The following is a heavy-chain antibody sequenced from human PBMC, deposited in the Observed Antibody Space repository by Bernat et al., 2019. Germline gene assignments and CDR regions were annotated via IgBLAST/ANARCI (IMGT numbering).Heavy chain of an antibody. J-gene: IGHJ6*02. V-gene: IGHV3-74*01. D-gene: IGHD3-3*01. CDR1: GFTFSSYW. CDR2: INCDGSST. CDR3: ARGNDFWSGYYGMDV. Sequence: EVQLVESGGGLVQPGGSLRLSCAASGFTFSSYWMHWVRQAPGKGLVWVSRINCDGSSTSYADSVKGRFTISRDNAKNTLYLQMNSLRAEDTAVYYCARGNDFWSGYYGMDVWGQGTTVTVSS.